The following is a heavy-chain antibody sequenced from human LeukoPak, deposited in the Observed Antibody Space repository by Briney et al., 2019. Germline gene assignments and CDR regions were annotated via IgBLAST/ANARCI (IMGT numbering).Heavy chain of an antibody. CDR2: IYYSGGT. CDR3: AREKGYCSGGSCYGSWFDP. V-gene: IGHV4-31*03. Sequence: SETLSLTCTVSGGSISSGGYYWSWIRQHPGKGLEWIGYIYYSGGTYYNPSLKSRVTILVDTSKNQFSLKLSSVTAADTAVYYCAREKGYCSGGSCYGSWFDPWGQGTLVTVSS. CDR1: GGSISSGGYY. J-gene: IGHJ5*02. D-gene: IGHD2-15*01.